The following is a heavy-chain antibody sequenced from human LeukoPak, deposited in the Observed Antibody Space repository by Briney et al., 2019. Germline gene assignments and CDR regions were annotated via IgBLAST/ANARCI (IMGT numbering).Heavy chain of an antibody. D-gene: IGHD6-13*01. Sequence: SETLSLTCSVSGGSISTYHSRWIRQPPGKGLEWIGYIYYIGTTNYNPSLKSRVTISVDTSKNQFYLKLNSVTAADPAVYFCPRAVDSCSWYSVYWRQGTLVTVSS. J-gene: IGHJ4*02. V-gene: IGHV4-59*01. CDR2: IYYIGTT. CDR1: GGSISTYH. CDR3: PRAVDSCSWYSVY.